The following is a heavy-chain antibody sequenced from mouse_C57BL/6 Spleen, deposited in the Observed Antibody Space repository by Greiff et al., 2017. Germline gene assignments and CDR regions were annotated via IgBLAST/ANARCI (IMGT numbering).Heavy chain of an antibody. CDR2: IWGGGST. J-gene: IGHJ3*01. CDR1: GFSLTSYG. V-gene: IGHV2-2*01. Sequence: VKLQESGPGLVQPSPSLSITCTVSGFSLTSYGVHWVRQSPGKGLEWLGVIWGGGSTDYNAAFISRLSISKDNSKCHVFFKMNSLQADDTAIYYCASPPTAVTGTPFAYWGQGTLVTVSA. CDR3: ASPPTAVTGTPFAY. D-gene: IGHD4-1*01.